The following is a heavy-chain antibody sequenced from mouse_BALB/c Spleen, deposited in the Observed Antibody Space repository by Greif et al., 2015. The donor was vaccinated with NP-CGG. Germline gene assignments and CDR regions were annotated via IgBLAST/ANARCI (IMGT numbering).Heavy chain of an antibody. D-gene: IGHD2-4*01. CDR2: IWAGGST. CDR1: GFSLTSYG. CDR3: ARDSLYDYDKVMDY. V-gene: IGHV2-9*02. J-gene: IGHJ4*01. Sequence: VKLAESGPGLVAPSQSLSITCTVSGFSLTSYGVHWVRQPPGKGLEWLGVIWAGGSTNYNSALMSRLSISKDNSKSQVFLKMNSLQTDDTAMYYCARDSLYDYDKVMDYWGQGTSVTVSS.